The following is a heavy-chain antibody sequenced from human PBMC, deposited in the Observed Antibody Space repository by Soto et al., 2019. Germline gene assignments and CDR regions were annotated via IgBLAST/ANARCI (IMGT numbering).Heavy chain of an antibody. Sequence: ASVKVSCKASGYTFSSYAMHWVRQAPGQRLEWMGWINAGNGNTKYSQKFQGRVTITRDTSASTAYMELSSLRSEDTAVYYCARDSSSWYVIDYWGQGTLVTVSS. CDR3: ARDSSSWYVIDY. V-gene: IGHV1-3*01. D-gene: IGHD6-13*01. CDR1: GYTFSSYA. CDR2: INAGNGNT. J-gene: IGHJ4*02.